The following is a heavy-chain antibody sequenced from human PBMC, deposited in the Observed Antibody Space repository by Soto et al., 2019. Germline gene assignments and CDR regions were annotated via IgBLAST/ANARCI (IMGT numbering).Heavy chain of an antibody. CDR1: GYTFTGYY. Sequence: AAVKVSCQSSGYTFTGYYMHWVRQAPGQGLEWMGWINPNSGGTNYAQKFQGRVTMTRDTSISTAYMELSRLRSDDTAVYYCARDPDSSYYYYVMDDWGEGTKNTFPS. CDR2: INPNSGGT. CDR3: ARDPDSSYYYYVMDD. J-gene: IGHJ6*02. D-gene: IGHD4-4*01. V-gene: IGHV1-2*02.